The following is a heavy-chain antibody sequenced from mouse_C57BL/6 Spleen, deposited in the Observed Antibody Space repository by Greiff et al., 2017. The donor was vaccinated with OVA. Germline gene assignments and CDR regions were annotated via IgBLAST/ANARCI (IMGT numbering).Heavy chain of an antibody. CDR2: IYPGSGST. CDR3: ARGDDYDLYYAMDY. V-gene: IGHV1-55*01. D-gene: IGHD2-4*01. Sequence: QVQLQQPGAELVKPGASVKMSCKASGYTFTSYWITWVKQRPGQGLEWIGDIYPGSGSTNYNEKFKSKATLTVDTSSSTAYMQLSSLTSEDSAVYYCARGDDYDLYYAMDYWGQGTSVTVSS. J-gene: IGHJ4*01. CDR1: GYTFTSYW.